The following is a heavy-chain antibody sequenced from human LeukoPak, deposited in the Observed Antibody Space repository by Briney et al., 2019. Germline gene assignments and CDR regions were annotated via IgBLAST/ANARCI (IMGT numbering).Heavy chain of an antibody. V-gene: IGHV3-23*01. Sequence: TGGSLRLSCAASGFTFSNCAMTWVRQAPGKGLEWVSVITGNGANTYYADSMKGRFTISRDNSNNTVYLQLNSLRADDTAVYYCAKFPTGTTLPYYYMDVWGKGTTVTISS. CDR3: AKFPTGTTLPYYYMDV. CDR1: GFTFSNCA. J-gene: IGHJ6*03. D-gene: IGHD4-17*01. CDR2: ITGNGANT.